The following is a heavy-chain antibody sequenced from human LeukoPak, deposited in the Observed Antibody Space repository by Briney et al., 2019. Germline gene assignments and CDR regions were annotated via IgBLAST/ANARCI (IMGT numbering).Heavy chain of an antibody. D-gene: IGHD5-24*01. CDR2: ISSNGGKT. V-gene: IGHV3-64D*09. Sequence: GGSLRLSCSVSGFTFSAYAMHWVRQAPGRGLQYVSSISSNGGKTYFADSVKGRFTISRDNSKNTLYLQMSSLRLEDTAVYYCVKDRWVDYWGQGVLDTVSS. J-gene: IGHJ4*02. CDR1: GFTFSAYA. CDR3: VKDRWVDY.